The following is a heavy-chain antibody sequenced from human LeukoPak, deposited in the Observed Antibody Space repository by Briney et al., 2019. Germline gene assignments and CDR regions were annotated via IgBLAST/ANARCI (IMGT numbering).Heavy chain of an antibody. Sequence: PSETLSPTCTVSGGSISSYYWSWIRQPPGKGLEWIGYIYYSGSTNYNPSLKSRVTISVDTSKNQFSLKLSSVTAADTAVYYCARGGLQDRYYYYGMDVWGQGTTVTVSS. CDR3: ARGGLQDRYYYYGMDV. D-gene: IGHD4-11*01. CDR1: GGSISSYY. V-gene: IGHV4-59*01. CDR2: IYYSGST. J-gene: IGHJ6*02.